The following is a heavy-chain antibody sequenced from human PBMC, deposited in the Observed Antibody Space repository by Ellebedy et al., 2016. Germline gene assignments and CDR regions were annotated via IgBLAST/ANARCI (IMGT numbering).Heavy chain of an antibody. J-gene: IGHJ6*03. CDR2: IYYSGST. D-gene: IGHD3-3*01. CDR1: GGSISSYY. Sequence: SETLSLTXTVSGGSISSYYWSWLRQPPGKGLEWIGYIYYSGSTNYNPSLKSRVTISVDTSKNQFSLKLSSVTAADTAVYYCVAGLWSGYYSYMDVWGKGTTVTVSS. CDR3: VAGLWSGYYSYMDV. V-gene: IGHV4-59*12.